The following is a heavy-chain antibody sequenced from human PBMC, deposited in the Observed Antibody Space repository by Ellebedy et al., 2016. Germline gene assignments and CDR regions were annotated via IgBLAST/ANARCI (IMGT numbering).Heavy chain of an antibody. V-gene: IGHV3-9*01. CDR3: AKGQWGIVGATDSYYYGMDV. D-gene: IGHD1-26*01. J-gene: IGHJ6*02. CDR1: GFTFADYA. Sequence: GGSLRLSXAASGFTFADYAMHWVRQAPGKGLEWVSGISWNSGSIGYADSVKGRFTISRDNAKNSLYLQMNSLRAEDTALYYCAKGQWGIVGATDSYYYGMDVWGQGTTVTVSS. CDR2: ISWNSGSI.